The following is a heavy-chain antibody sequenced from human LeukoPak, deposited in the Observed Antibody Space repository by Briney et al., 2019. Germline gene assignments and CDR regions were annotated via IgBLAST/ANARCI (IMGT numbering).Heavy chain of an antibody. D-gene: IGHD4-17*01. CDR2: IIVSGGTT. CDR3: ARDNYDYGDYYFDY. V-gene: IGHV3-23*01. CDR1: GCTFSNYA. J-gene: IGHJ4*02. Sequence: PGGSLRLSCATSGCTFSNYAVSWVRQAPGKGLEWVSSIIVSGGTTYYADSVKGRFTISRDNAKNSLYLQMNSLRTEDTAVYYCARDNYDYGDYYFDYWGQGTLVTVSS.